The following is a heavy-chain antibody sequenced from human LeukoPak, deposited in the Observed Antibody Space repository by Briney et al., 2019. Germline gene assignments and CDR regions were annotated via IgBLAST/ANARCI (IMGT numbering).Heavy chain of an antibody. V-gene: IGHV4-59*08. CDR1: GGSISSYY. CDR2: IFYSGST. Sequence: SETLSLTCTVSGGSISSYYWSWIRQPPGKGLEWIGYIFYSGSTNYNPSLKSRVTISVDTSKNQVSLKLSSVTAADTAVYYCARHDSSSWYPHFDYWGQGTLVTLS. D-gene: IGHD6-13*01. CDR3: ARHDSSSWYPHFDY. J-gene: IGHJ4*02.